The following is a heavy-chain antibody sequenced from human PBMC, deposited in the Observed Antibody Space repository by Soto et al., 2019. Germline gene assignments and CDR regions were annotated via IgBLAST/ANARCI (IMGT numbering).Heavy chain of an antibody. V-gene: IGHV3-23*01. CDR2: ISGSGGST. CDR1: GFTFSSYA. CDR3: ANHRITMVRGALSYFDY. Sequence: PGGSLRLSCAASGFTFSSYAMSWVRQAPGKGLEWVSAISGSGGSTYYADSVKGRFTISRDNSKNTLYLQMNSLRAEDTAVYYCANHRITMVRGALSYFDYWGQGTLVTVSS. D-gene: IGHD3-10*01. J-gene: IGHJ4*02.